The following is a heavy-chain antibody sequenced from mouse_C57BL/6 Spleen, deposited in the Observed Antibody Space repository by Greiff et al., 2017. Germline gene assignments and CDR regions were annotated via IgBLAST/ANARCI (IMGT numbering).Heavy chain of an antibody. CDR1: GFNIKDYY. CDR2: IDPEDGEP. J-gene: IGHJ4*01. Sequence: VQLLQSGAELVKPGASVKLSCTASGFNIKDYYMHWVKQRTEQGLEWIGRIDPEDGEPKYAPKFQGKATITADTSASTRYLQLSSLTSEDTAVCLCAKGSYDVDYWGKGTSVTVSS. CDR3: AKGSYDVDY. V-gene: IGHV14-2*01.